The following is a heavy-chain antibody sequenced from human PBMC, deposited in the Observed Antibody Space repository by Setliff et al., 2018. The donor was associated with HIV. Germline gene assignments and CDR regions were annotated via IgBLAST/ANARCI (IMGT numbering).Heavy chain of an antibody. J-gene: IGHJ6*03. CDR2: IYYSGST. CDR1: GGSIYGSDYY. D-gene: IGHD3-3*01. V-gene: IGHV4-39*01. CDR3: ARCYYNFWSGYPLDYMDV. Sequence: SETLSLTCTVSGGSIYGSDYYWGWIRQPPGKGLESIGSIYYSGSTYYKPSLKGRVTISVDTSKNQFSLKLSSVTAADTAVYYCARCYYNFWSGYPLDYMDVWGKGTTVTVSS.